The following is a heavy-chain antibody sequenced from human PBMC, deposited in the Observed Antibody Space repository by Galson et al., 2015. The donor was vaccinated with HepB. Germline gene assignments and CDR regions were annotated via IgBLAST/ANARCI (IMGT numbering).Heavy chain of an antibody. CDR1: GFTFSNAW. V-gene: IGHV3-15*01. CDR3: TTDYYGAGLY. CDR2: IKSKTDGGTT. J-gene: IGHJ4*02. D-gene: IGHD3-10*01. Sequence: SLRLSCAASGFTFSNAWMSWVRQAPGKGLEWVGRIKSKTDGGTTDYAAPVRGRFTISRDDSKNTLYLQMNSLKTEDTAVYYSTTDYYGAGLYWGKGTLVTVSS.